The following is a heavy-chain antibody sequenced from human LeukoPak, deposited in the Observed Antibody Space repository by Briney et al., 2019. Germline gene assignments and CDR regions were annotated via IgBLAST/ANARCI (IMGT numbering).Heavy chain of an antibody. CDR3: AREGYYDSSGYLGH. CDR1: GGTFSSYA. Sequence: ASVKVSCKASGGTFSSYAISWVRQAPGQGLEWMGGIIPIFGTANYAQKFQGRVTIIADESTSTVYMELSSLRYEDTAVYYCAREGYYDSSGYLGHWGQGTLVTVSS. D-gene: IGHD3-22*01. CDR2: IIPIFGTA. J-gene: IGHJ4*02. V-gene: IGHV1-69*13.